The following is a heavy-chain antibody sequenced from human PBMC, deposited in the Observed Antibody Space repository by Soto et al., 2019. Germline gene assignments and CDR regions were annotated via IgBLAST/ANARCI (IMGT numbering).Heavy chain of an antibody. CDR2: IIPILGIA. Sequence: QVQLVQSGAEVKKPGSSVKVSCKASGGTFSSYTISWVRQAPGQGLEWMGRIIPILGIANYAQKFQGRVTITADKSTSTAYMELSSLRSEDTAVYYCARDGEVVAATLNYWGQGTLVTVSS. D-gene: IGHD2-15*01. V-gene: IGHV1-69*08. CDR3: ARDGEVVAATLNY. J-gene: IGHJ4*02. CDR1: GGTFSSYT.